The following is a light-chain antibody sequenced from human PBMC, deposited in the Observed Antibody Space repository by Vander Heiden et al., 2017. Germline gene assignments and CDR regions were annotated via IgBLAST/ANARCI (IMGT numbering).Light chain of an antibody. CDR2: SNN. Sequence: QSVLPQPPSASGTPGQRVTISCSGSSSNIGSNTVNWYQQLPGTAPKLLIYSNNRRPSGVPDRFSGSKSGTSASLAISGLQSEDEADYYCAAWDDSLNGRVFGGGTKLTVL. CDR3: AAWDDSLNGRV. J-gene: IGLJ3*02. V-gene: IGLV1-44*01. CDR1: SSNIGSNT.